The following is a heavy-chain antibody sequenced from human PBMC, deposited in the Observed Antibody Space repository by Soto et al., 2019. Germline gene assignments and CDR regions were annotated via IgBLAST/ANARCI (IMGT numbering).Heavy chain of an antibody. V-gene: IGHV2-5*02. CDR1: GFSLSTTGVG. Sequence: QITLKVSGPTLVKPTQTLTLTCSFSGFSLSTTGVGVGWIRQSPGKALEWLTIIYWDNDKRYSPSPKSRVTITQDTAKNQVVLTVTNMYPVDTGTYYCARSLWFGELHWGQGALVTVSS. D-gene: IGHD3-10*01. CDR2: IYWDNDK. J-gene: IGHJ4*02. CDR3: ARSLWFGELH.